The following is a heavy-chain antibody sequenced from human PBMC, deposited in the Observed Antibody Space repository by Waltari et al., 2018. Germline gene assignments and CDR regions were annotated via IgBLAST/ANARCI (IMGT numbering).Heavy chain of an antibody. V-gene: IGHV1-3*01. CDR2: INAGNGNT. Sequence: QVQLVQSGAEVKKPGASVKVSCKASGYTFTSYAMHWVCQAPGQRLEWMGWINAGNGNTKYSQKFQGRVTITRDTSASTAYMELSSLRSEDTAVYYCARGMEMATTAPLDYWGQGTLVTVSS. CDR1: GYTFTSYA. J-gene: IGHJ4*02. D-gene: IGHD5-12*01. CDR3: ARGMEMATTAPLDY.